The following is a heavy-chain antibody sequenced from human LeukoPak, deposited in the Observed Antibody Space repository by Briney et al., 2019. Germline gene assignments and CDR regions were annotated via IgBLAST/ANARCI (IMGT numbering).Heavy chain of an antibody. J-gene: IGHJ4*02. D-gene: IGHD2-2*01. CDR1: GGSISSGDYF. CDR3: ARGKYQLPEGY. CDR2: IYYSGST. V-gene: IGHV4-30-4*01. Sequence: SQTLSLTCTVSGGSISSGDYFWSWIPQPPGKGLEWIGYIYYSGSTYYNPSLKSRVTISVDTSKNQFSLKLSSVTAADTAVYYCARGKYQLPEGYWGQGTLVTVSS.